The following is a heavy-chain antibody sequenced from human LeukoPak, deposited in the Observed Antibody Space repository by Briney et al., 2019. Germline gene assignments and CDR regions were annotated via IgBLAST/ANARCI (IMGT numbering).Heavy chain of an antibody. V-gene: IGHV4-59*01. Sequence: ASETLSLTCIVSGGSISSYYWSWIRQSPGKGMEWIGYIYYSGSANYNPSLESRVTISVDTSKNQFSLKLSSVTAADTAVYYCGREYYGSGNSSPTHSDYWGQGTLVTVSS. CDR3: GREYYGSGNSSPTHSDY. J-gene: IGHJ4*02. CDR1: GGSISSYY. D-gene: IGHD3-10*01. CDR2: IYYSGSA.